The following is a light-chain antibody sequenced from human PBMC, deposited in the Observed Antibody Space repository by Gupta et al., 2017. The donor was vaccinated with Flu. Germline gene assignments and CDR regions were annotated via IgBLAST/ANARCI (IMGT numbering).Light chain of an antibody. CDR1: TSNIGTNT. J-gene: IGLJ1*01. V-gene: IGLV1-44*01. CDR3: AAWDDSLNGHYV. CDR2: GSN. Sequence: QSVLAQPPSASGTPGARVTISCSGSTSNIGTNTVNWHQQVPGTSPKLLIYGSNQRPSGVPDRFAGSKSGTSASLAISGLQSEDEADYYCAAWDDSLNGHYVFGTGTKVTVL.